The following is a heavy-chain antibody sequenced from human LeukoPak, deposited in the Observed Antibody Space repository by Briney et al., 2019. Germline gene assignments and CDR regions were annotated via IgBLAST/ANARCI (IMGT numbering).Heavy chain of an antibody. CDR3: ARHKGSDYYDSSGYYFDY. CDR2: IYYSGST. Sequence: SETLSLTCTVSGGSLSSSSYYWGWIRQPPGKGLEWIGRIYYSGSTYYNPSLKSRVTISVDTSKNQFSLKLSSVTAADTAVYYCARHKGSDYYDSSGYYFDYWGQGTLVTVSS. J-gene: IGHJ4*02. V-gene: IGHV4-39*01. CDR1: GGSLSSSSYY. D-gene: IGHD3-22*01.